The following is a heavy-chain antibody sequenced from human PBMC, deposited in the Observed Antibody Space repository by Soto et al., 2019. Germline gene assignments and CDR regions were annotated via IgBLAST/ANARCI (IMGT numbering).Heavy chain of an antibody. V-gene: IGHV3-30*03. CDR3: VGEVASGY. J-gene: IGHJ4*02. D-gene: IGHD3-16*01. Sequence: QVQLVESGGGVVQPGRSLRLSCAASGVTLSNFGMHWVRQAPGKGLEWVAVISRDGSTMFYADSVKGRFTISRDSSRKTLYLQMNSRRAEDGAVYHCVGEVASGYWGQGTLVTVSS. CDR2: ISRDGSTM. CDR1: GVTLSNFG.